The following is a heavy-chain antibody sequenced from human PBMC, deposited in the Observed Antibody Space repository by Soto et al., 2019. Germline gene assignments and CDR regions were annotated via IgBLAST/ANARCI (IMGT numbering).Heavy chain of an antibody. Sequence: GGSLRLSCAASGFTFSSYAMHWVRQAPGKGLEWVAVISYDGSNKYYADSVKGRFTISRDNSKNTLYLQMNSLRAEDTAVYYCANGYCSGGSCPYGMDVWGQGTTVTVSS. CDR2: ISYDGSNK. CDR3: ANGYCSGGSCPYGMDV. V-gene: IGHV3-30-3*01. D-gene: IGHD2-15*01. CDR1: GFTFSSYA. J-gene: IGHJ6*02.